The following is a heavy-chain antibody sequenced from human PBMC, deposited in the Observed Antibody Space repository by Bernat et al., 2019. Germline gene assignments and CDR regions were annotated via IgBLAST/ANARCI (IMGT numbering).Heavy chain of an antibody. CDR3: ARGDYYGSGSYAY. CDR2: IIPMLGIA. J-gene: IGHJ4*02. V-gene: IGHV1-69*02. CDR1: GGTFSSYT. Sequence: QVQLVQSGAEVKKPGSSVKVSCKASGGTFSSYTISWVRQAPGQGLEWMGRIIPMLGIANYAQKFQGRVTITADKSTSTAYMELSSLRSEDTAVYYCARGDYYGSGSYAYWGQGTLVTVSS. D-gene: IGHD3-10*01.